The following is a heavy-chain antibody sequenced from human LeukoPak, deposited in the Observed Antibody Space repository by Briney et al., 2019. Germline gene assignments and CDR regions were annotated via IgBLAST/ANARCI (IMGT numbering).Heavy chain of an antibody. CDR2: INPSGGST. D-gene: IGHD3-10*01. CDR1: GYSFTSYW. CDR3: ARALLWFGDYYGMDV. J-gene: IGHJ6*02. Sequence: GESLKISCKGSGYSFTSYWIGWVRQMPGKGLEWMGIINPSGGSTSYAQKFQGRVTMTRDTSTSTVYMELSSLRSEDTAVYYCARALLWFGDYYGMDVWGQGTTVTVSS. V-gene: IGHV1-46*01.